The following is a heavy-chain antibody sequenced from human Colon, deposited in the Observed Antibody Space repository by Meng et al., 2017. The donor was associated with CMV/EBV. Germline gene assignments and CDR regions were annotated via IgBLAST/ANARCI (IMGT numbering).Heavy chain of an antibody. CDR2: VSWDGGST. Sequence: GESLKISCAASGFTFDDYTMNWVRHAPGKGLEWVALVSWDGGSTRSADSVRGRFTISRDNINNLLVLQLNSLRSDDSALYYCAKGTAATTVPDFDSWGQGTLVTVSS. CDR1: GFTFDDYT. D-gene: IGHD4-17*01. CDR3: AKGTAATTVPDFDS. V-gene: IGHV3-43*01. J-gene: IGHJ4*02.